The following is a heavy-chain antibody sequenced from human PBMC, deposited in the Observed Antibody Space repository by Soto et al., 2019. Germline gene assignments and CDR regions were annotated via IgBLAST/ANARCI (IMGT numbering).Heavy chain of an antibody. CDR3: ARGSGWGRNYYYMDV. D-gene: IGHD6-25*01. CDR1: GYTFTSYA. V-gene: IGHV1-3*01. J-gene: IGHJ6*03. CDR2: INAGNGNT. Sequence: VKVSCKASGYTFTSYAMHWVRQAPGQRLEWMGWINAGNGNTKYSQKFQGRVTITRDTSASTAYMELSSLRSEDTAVYYCARGSGWGRNYYYMDVWGKGTTVTV.